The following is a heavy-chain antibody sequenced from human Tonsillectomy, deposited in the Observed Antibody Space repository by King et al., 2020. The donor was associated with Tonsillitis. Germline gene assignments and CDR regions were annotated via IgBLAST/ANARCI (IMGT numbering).Heavy chain of an antibody. J-gene: IGHJ5*02. CDR3: ARGTYDFYKWFDP. D-gene: IGHD3-3*01. V-gene: IGHV4-30-2*01. CDR1: GDSISSGGYS. CDR2: IYQSGGT. Sequence: QLQESGSGLVKPSQTLSLTCAVSGDSISSGGYSWSWIRQPPGMGLEWICYIYQSGGTYYNPSLKSRVIISIDRSKNQFSLKLSSVTAADTAVYYCARGTYDFYKWFDPWGQGILVTVSS.